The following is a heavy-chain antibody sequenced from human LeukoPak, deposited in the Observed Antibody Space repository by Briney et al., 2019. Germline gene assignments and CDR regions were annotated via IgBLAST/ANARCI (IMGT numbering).Heavy chain of an antibody. D-gene: IGHD5-24*01. CDR1: GFTFNTYW. J-gene: IGHJ4*02. CDR2: VSRDGSDM. CDR3: TRVGYIDEGIDY. Sequence: GGSLRLSCAASGFTFNTYWMSWVRQAPGKGLEWVAIVSRDGSDMIYLDSVKGRFTISRDNAKNSLYLQMNSLRAEDTAIYYCTRVGYIDEGIDYWGQGTLVTVSS. V-gene: IGHV3-7*04.